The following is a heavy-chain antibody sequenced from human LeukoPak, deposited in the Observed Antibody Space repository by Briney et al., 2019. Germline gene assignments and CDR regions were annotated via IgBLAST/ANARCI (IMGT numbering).Heavy chain of an antibody. V-gene: IGHV4-61*02. CDR1: GNSISSGDNY. D-gene: IGHD4-11*01. Sequence: PSETLSLTCTVSGNSISSGDNYWSWIRQPAGKGLEWIGRIYTSGSTNYNPSLKSRVTISGDTSKNQFSLRLSSVTAAGTAVYYCASLRERSYYARGFDYWGQGTLVTVSS. CDR2: IYTSGST. CDR3: ASLRERSYYARGFDY. J-gene: IGHJ4*02.